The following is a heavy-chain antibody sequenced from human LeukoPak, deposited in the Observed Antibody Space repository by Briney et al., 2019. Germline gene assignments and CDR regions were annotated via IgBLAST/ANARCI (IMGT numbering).Heavy chain of an antibody. D-gene: IGHD2-2*01. CDR3: ARLSRIVVVPAAMRSVDYYYMDV. Sequence: SETLSLTCAVYGGSFSGYYWSWIRQPPGKGLEWIGEINHSGSTNHNPSLKSRVTISVDTSKNQFSLKLSSVTAADTDVYYCARLSRIVVVPAAMRSVDYYYMDVWGKGTTVTVSS. V-gene: IGHV4-34*01. J-gene: IGHJ6*03. CDR2: INHSGST. CDR1: GGSFSGYY.